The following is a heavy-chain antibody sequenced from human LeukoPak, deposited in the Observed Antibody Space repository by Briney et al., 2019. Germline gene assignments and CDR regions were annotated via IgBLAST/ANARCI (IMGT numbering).Heavy chain of an antibody. V-gene: IGHV3-23*01. CDR3: AKNRGNYYYFDY. J-gene: IGHJ4*02. Sequence: GGSLRLSCAASGFSFSSYAMNWVRQAAGKELEGLSAVSGSGESTYYADSVKDRFTISRDNSKNTLYLQMNSLGAEDTAVYYCAKNRGNYYYFDYWGQGTLVTVSS. D-gene: IGHD4-11*01. CDR1: GFSFSSYA. CDR2: VSGSGEST.